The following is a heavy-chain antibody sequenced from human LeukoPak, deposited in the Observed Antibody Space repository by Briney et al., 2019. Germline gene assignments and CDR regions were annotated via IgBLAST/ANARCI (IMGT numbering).Heavy chain of an antibody. CDR2: IYPSGST. Sequence: SETLSLTCTVSGYSISSGYYWGWIRQPPGKGLEWIGSIYPSGSTYYYPSVKSRVTISLDTSKNQFSLKLSSVTAADTAVYYCARAYFSSWYMNWFDPWGQGTLVTVSS. V-gene: IGHV4-38-2*02. D-gene: IGHD6-13*01. J-gene: IGHJ5*02. CDR3: ARAYFSSWYMNWFDP. CDR1: GYSISSGYY.